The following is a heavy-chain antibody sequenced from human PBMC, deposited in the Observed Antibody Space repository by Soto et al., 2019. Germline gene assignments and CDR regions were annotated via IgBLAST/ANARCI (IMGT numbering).Heavy chain of an antibody. Sequence: QLQLQESGPGLVKPSETLSLTCTVSGGSISSSSYYWGWIRQPPGKGLEWIGSIYYSGSTYYNPSLKSRVTISVDTSKNQFSLKLSSVTAADTAVYYCARQRGLLWFGEWVDYWGQGTLVTVSS. CDR3: ARQRGLLWFGEWVDY. CDR2: IYYSGST. D-gene: IGHD3-10*01. V-gene: IGHV4-39*01. J-gene: IGHJ4*02. CDR1: GGSISSSSYY.